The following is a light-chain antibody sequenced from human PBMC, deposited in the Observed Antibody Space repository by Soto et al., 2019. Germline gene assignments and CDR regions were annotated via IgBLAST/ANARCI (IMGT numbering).Light chain of an antibody. V-gene: IGKV1-5*01. Sequence: DIQMTQSPSTLSXXVXXXXTXXXRASQSISSWLAWYQQKPGKAPKLLIYDASSLESGVPSRFSGSGSGTEFTLTISSLQPDDFATYYCQHYNSYSEAFGQGTKVE. CDR2: DAS. CDR1: QSISSW. CDR3: QHYNSYSEA. J-gene: IGKJ1*01.